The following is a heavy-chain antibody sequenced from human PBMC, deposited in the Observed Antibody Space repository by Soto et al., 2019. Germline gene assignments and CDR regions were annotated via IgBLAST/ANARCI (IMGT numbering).Heavy chain of an antibody. CDR3: AHSGNYYDSSGYSRPFDY. J-gene: IGHJ4*02. V-gene: IGHV2-5*01. CDR1: GFSLSTSGVG. Sequence: QITLKESGPTLVKPTQTLTLTCTFSGFSLSTSGVGVGWIRQPPGKALEWLALIYWNDDKRYSPSLKSRLTITKDTSKNQVVLTMTNMDPVDTATYYRAHSGNYYDSSGYSRPFDYWGQGTLVTVSS. CDR2: IYWNDDK. D-gene: IGHD3-22*01.